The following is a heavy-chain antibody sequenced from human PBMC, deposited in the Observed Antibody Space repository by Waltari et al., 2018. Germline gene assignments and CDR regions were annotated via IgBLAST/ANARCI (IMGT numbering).Heavy chain of an antibody. V-gene: IGHV3-30*18. CDR1: GFTFSSYG. Sequence: QVQLVESGGGVVQPGRSLRLSCAASGFTFSSYGLHCVRQAPGKGLEWVAVISYDGSNKYYADSVKGRFTISRDNSKNTLYLQMNSLRAEDTAVYYCAKQKYYDFWSGLGLDYWGQGTLVTVSS. CDR2: ISYDGSNK. CDR3: AKQKYYDFWSGLGLDY. D-gene: IGHD3-3*01. J-gene: IGHJ4*02.